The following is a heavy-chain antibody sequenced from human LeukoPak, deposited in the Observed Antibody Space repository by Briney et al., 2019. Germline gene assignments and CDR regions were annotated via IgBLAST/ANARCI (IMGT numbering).Heavy chain of an antibody. V-gene: IGHV3-53*01. D-gene: IGHD5/OR15-5a*01. CDR3: VRVRVYEPYGMDV. CDR2: IYSGGST. J-gene: IGHJ6*02. CDR1: GFTVSTNY. Sequence: PGGSLRLSCAASGFTVSTNYMNWVRQAPGKGLEWVSIIYSGGSTYYADSAKGRFTISRDNSKNTVYLQMNSLRAEDTAVYYCVRVRVYEPYGMDVWGQGTTVTVSS.